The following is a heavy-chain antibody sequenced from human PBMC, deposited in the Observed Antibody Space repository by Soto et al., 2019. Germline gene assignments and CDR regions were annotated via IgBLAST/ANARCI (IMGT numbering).Heavy chain of an antibody. J-gene: IGHJ3*02. V-gene: IGHV4-59*08. CDR3: ARQHLNLDAFDM. CDR1: GGSINSHY. D-gene: IGHD1-20*01. Sequence: QVQLQESGPGLVKPSETLSLTCTVSGGSINSHYWSWIRQSPGKGLEWIGYSYFIGTTNYNPSLKSRVTISVDTSKNQFFLKVSSVTAADTAVYYCARQHLNLDAFDMWGQGTLVTVSS. CDR2: SYFIGTT.